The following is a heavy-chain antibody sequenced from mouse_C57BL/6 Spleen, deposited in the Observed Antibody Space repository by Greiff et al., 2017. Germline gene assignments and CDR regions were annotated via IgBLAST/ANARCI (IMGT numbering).Heavy chain of an antibody. J-gene: IGHJ3*01. CDR3: TTSITTVVAKGFVY. CDR2: IDPEDGDT. V-gene: IGHV14-1*01. Sequence: EVKLMESGAELVRPGASVKLSCTASGFNIKDYYMHWVKQRPEQGLEWIGRIDPEDGDTEYAPKFPGKATMTADTSSNTAYLQLSSLTSEDTAVYYCTTSITTVVAKGFVYWGQGTLVTVSA. CDR1: GFNIKDYY. D-gene: IGHD1-1*01.